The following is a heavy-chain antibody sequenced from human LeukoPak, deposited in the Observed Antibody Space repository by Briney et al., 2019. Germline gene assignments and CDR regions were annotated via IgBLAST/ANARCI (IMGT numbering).Heavy chain of an antibody. D-gene: IGHD4-11*01. V-gene: IGHV3-74*01. CDR3: ARDAIQFSFDY. Sequence: QTGGSLRLSCVASGFTFRTHWMYWVRQAPGKGLVWLSRINPDGSNTTYADSVKGRFTISRDNAKNSLYLQMNSLRAEDTAVYYCARDAIQFSFDYWGQGTLVTVSS. J-gene: IGHJ4*02. CDR1: GFTFRTHW. CDR2: INPDGSNT.